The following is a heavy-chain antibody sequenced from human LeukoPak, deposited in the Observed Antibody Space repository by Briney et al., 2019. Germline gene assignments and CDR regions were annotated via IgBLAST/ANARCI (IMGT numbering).Heavy chain of an antibody. V-gene: IGHV3-30*03. CDR2: ISYDGSNK. D-gene: IGHD5-18*01. CDR3: ARADSYGYFDY. CDR1: GFTFSSYG. J-gene: IGHJ4*02. Sequence: GGSLRLSCAASGFTFSSYGMHWVRQAPGKGLEWVALISYDGSNKYYADSVKGRFTISRDNSKNTLYLQMNSLRAEDTAVYYCARADSYGYFDYWGQGTLVTVSS.